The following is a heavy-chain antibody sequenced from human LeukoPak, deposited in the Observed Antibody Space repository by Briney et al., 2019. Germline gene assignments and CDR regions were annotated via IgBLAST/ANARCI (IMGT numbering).Heavy chain of an antibody. J-gene: IGHJ4*02. CDR1: GFSXXXXGXG. V-gene: IGHV2-5*02. Sequence: SGPTLGKPTQTLTLTCTFSGFSXXXXGXGXXXXXXPPGKAXXXXTLIYWDDDKRYSPSLKSRLTITKDTSKNQVALTMTNMDPVDTDTYYCAHRLEYYDFWSGYSNPFDYWGQGTLVTVSS. D-gene: IGHD3-3*01. CDR2: IYWDDDK. CDR3: AHRLEYYDFWSGYSNPFDY.